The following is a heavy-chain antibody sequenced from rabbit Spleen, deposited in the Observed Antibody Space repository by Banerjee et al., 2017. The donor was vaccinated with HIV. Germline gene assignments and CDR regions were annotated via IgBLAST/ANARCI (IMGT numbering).Heavy chain of an antibody. CDR1: GFSFSNKAV. V-gene: IGHV1S45*01. CDR2: INAITGKA. Sequence: QEQLEESGGGLVKPEGSLKLSCTASGFSFSNKAVMCWVRQAPGKGLEWIACINAITGKAVYANWAKGRFTISKTSSTTVTLQMTSLTAADTATYFCARDTGSSFSSYGMDLWGQGTLVTVS. J-gene: IGHJ6*01. D-gene: IGHD8-1*01. CDR3: ARDTGSSFSSYGMDL.